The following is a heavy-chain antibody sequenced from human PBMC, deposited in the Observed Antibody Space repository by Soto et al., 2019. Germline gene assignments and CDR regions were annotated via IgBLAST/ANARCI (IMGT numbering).Heavy chain of an antibody. V-gene: IGHV3-49*04. Sequence: PGGSLRLSCTASGFTFGDYAMSWVRQAPGKGLEWVGFIRTKAYSGTTEYAASVRGRFTISRDASKSIAYLQMNSLKTEDTAVYYCSRANRMVRGIIISYGMDVWGQGTTVTVS. J-gene: IGHJ6*02. CDR3: SRANRMVRGIIISYGMDV. CDR1: GFTFGDYA. D-gene: IGHD3-10*01. CDR2: IRTKAYSGTT.